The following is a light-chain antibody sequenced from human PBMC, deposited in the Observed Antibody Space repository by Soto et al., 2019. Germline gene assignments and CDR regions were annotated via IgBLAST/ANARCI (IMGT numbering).Light chain of an antibody. V-gene: IGKV3-15*01. Sequence: EIVMTQSPATLYVSPGERATLSCRASQSVSSNLAWYQQKPGQAPRLLLYGASTRATGIPGRFSGSVSGTEFTLTISSLQSEDFAVYYCQQHNYWPSFGQGTKLEIK. CDR3: QQHNYWPS. CDR2: GAS. J-gene: IGKJ2*01. CDR1: QSVSSN.